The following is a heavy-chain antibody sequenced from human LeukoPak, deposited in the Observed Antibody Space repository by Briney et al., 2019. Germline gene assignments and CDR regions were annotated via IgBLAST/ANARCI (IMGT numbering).Heavy chain of an antibody. CDR3: ASNKGQWLFTD. CDR2: IYYSGST. V-gene: IGHV4-59*08. J-gene: IGHJ4*02. Sequence: PSETLSLTCTVSGGSISNNYWNWIRQPPGKGLEGIANIYYSGSTNYNPSLWSRVTISIDTSKNQFSLRLTSVTAADTAVYYCASNKGQWLFTDWGQGTLVTVSS. CDR1: GGSISNNY. D-gene: IGHD6-19*01.